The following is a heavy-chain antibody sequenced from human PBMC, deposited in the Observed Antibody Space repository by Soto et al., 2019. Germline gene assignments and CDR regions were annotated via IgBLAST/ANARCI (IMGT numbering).Heavy chain of an antibody. CDR3: AKGLNIAAAGTFDF. Sequence: GGSLRLSCAASGFTFTSYSMSWVRQAPGKGPEWVSGISGSGVSTYYADSVKGRFTISRDNSRNTLYLDMISLRAEDTAVYYCAKGLNIAAAGTFDFWGQGTLVTGLL. D-gene: IGHD6-13*01. J-gene: IGHJ4*02. CDR1: GFTFTSYS. CDR2: ISGSGVST. V-gene: IGHV3-23*01.